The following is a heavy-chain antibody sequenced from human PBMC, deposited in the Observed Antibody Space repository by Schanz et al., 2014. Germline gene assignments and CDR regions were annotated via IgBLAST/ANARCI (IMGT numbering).Heavy chain of an antibody. CDR3: ARGGSVATIAPYTWFDP. Sequence: QVQLQQWGAGLLKPSETLSLTCAVYGGSFSGYYWNWILQPAGKGLEWIGRVYSRGSSTYNPALKRRVTIPTATSNNQFSLKRTSVTAADTAVYYCARGGSVATIAPYTWFDPWGQGTLVTVSS. V-gene: IGHV4-59*10. J-gene: IGHJ5*02. CDR2: VYSRGSS. D-gene: IGHD5-12*01. CDR1: GGSFSGYY.